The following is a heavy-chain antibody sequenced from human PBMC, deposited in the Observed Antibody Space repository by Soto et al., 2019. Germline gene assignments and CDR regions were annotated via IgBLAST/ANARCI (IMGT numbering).Heavy chain of an antibody. V-gene: IGHV4-61*01. Sequence: QAQLQESGPGPVKPSETLSLTCTVSGGSVSGGTHYWSWIRQPPGKGLEWIGYIYNSGSTNYNPSLTSRVTISVATSKNQFSLKLSSVTAADTAVYYCARGYRTSWYWFDLWGRGTLVTVSS. CDR1: GGSVSGGTHY. J-gene: IGHJ2*01. D-gene: IGHD6-13*01. CDR3: ARGYRTSWYWFDL. CDR2: IYNSGST.